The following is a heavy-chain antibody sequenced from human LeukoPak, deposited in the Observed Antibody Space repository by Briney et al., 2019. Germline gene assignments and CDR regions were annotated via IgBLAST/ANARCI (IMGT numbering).Heavy chain of an antibody. CDR2: IYPSDSDI. V-gene: IGHV5-51*01. Sequence: GESLKISCRTSGYIFSAYWIGWVRHMPGRGLEWMGIIYPSDSDIKYSPSFQGHVTISADKSINTAYLQWSSLKASDSAMYYCARQAYCSGGSCFSFLDPFDIWGQGTMVTVSS. J-gene: IGHJ3*02. CDR3: ARQAYCSGGSCFSFLDPFDI. CDR1: GYIFSAYW. D-gene: IGHD2-15*01.